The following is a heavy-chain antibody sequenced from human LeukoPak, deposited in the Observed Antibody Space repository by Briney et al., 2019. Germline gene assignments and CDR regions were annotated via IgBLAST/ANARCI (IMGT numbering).Heavy chain of an antibody. J-gene: IGHJ5*02. CDR1: GYTFTSYD. V-gene: IGHV1-8*01. CDR3: ARVGTMVRGVIGRYNWFDP. Sequence: ASVKVSCKASGYTFTSYDINWVRQATGQGLECMRWMNPNSGNTGYAQKFQGRVTMTRNTSISTAYMELSSLRSEDTAVYYCARVGTMVRGVIGRYNWFDPWGREPWSPSPQ. D-gene: IGHD3-10*01. CDR2: MNPNSGNT.